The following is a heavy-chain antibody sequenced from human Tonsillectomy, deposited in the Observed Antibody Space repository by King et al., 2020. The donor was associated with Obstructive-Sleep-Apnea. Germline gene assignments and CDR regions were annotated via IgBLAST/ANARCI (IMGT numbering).Heavy chain of an antibody. CDR3: ARVCGDDASYFDY. CDR1: GGSISSGDHY. D-gene: IGHD4-17*01. V-gene: IGHV4-31*03. CDR2: IYYRGST. Sequence: VQLQESGPGLVKPSQTLSVTCTVSGGSISSGDHYWSWIRQHPGKGLEWIGYIYYRGSTRYNPSLKSRVTISVDTSKNQFSLRLSSVTAADTAVYYCARVCGDDASYFDYWGQGTLVTVSS. J-gene: IGHJ4*02.